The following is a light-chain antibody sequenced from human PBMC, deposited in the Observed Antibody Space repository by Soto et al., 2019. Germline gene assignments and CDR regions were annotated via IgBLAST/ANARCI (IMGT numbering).Light chain of an antibody. V-gene: IGKV3-20*01. CDR1: QSVGRNY. CDR2: AAS. CDR3: QQYGTSPWA. J-gene: IGKJ1*01. Sequence: EIVLTQFPGTLSLSPGERATLSCRASQSVGRNYVAWYQQKPGQAPRVIIYAASNRASGFPDRFSGSGSGSDFTLTISRLEPEDFAVYYCQQYGTSPWAFGQGTKVEIK.